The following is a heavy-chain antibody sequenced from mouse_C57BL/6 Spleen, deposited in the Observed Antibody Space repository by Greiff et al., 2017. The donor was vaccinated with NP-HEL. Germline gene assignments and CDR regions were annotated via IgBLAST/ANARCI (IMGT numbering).Heavy chain of an antibody. CDR1: GYTFTSYW. CDR3: PITPVEGDYCDY. J-gene: IGHJ2*01. D-gene: IGHD1-1*01. V-gene: IGHV1-64*01. Sequence: VQLQQPGAELVKPGASVKLSCKASGYTFTSYWMHWVKQRPGQGLEWIGMIHPNSGSTNYNEKFKSKATLTVDKSTSTSYMQLISLTSEDSAVYYCPITPVEGDYCDYWGQGTTLTVSS. CDR2: IHPNSGST.